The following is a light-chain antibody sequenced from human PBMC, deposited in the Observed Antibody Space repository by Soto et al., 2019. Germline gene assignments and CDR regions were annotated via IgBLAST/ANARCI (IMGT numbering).Light chain of an antibody. CDR1: SSDVGGYNY. J-gene: IGLJ1*01. V-gene: IGLV2-14*01. CDR2: EVS. Sequence: QSALTQPASVSGSPGQSIAISCTGTSSDVGGYNYVSWYQQHPGKAPKLMIYEVSHRPSGVSDRFSGSKSGNTASLTISGLQAEDEAHYYCSSYTTSSTPYVFGPGTKLTVL. CDR3: SSYTTSSTPYV.